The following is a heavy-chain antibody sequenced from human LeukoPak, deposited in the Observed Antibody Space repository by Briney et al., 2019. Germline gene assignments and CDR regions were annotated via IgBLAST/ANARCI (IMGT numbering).Heavy chain of an antibody. J-gene: IGHJ5*02. CDR3: ATYYYDSSGWFDP. CDR2: INHSGSA. Sequence: SETLSLTCAVYGGCFSGYYWSWIRQPPGKGLEWIGEINHSGSANYNPSLKSRVTISVDTSKNQFSLKLSSVIAADSAVYYCATYYYDSSGWFDPWGQGTLVTVSS. V-gene: IGHV4-34*01. D-gene: IGHD3-22*01. CDR1: GGCFSGYY.